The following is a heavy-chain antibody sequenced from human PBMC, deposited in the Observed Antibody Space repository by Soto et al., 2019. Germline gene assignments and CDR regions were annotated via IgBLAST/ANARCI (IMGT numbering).Heavy chain of an antibody. CDR3: AKGRYDFWSGYYTLDY. CDR1: GFTFSSYA. CDR2: ISGSGGST. D-gene: IGHD3-3*01. Sequence: GGSLRLSCAASGFTFSSYAMSWVRRAPGKGLEWVSAISGSGGSTYYADSVKGRFTISRDNSKNTLYLQMNSLRAEDTAVYYCAKGRYDFWSGYYTLDYWGQGTLVTVSS. V-gene: IGHV3-23*01. J-gene: IGHJ4*02.